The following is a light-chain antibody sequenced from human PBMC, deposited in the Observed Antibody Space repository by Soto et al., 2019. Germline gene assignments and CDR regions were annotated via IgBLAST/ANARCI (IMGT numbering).Light chain of an antibody. CDR1: QSVSSN. V-gene: IGKV3-15*01. CDR2: SVS. J-gene: IGKJ1*01. Sequence: EIVMTQSPATLSVSPGERATLPCRASQSVSSNVAWYQQKPGQAPRLLIYSVSTRATGIPARFSGSGSGTEFTLTINSLQSEDFAIYYCQQYNKWPPWTFGQGTTVDIK. CDR3: QQYNKWPPWT.